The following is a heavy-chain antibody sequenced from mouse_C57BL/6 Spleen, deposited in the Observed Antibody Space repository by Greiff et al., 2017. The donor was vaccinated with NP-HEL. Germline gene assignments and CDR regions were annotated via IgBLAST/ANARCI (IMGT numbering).Heavy chain of an antibody. J-gene: IGHJ1*03. Sequence: VQLQQSGPGLVQPSQSLSITCTVSGFSLTSYGVHWVRQSPGKGLEWLGVIWSGGSTDYNAAFISRLSISKDNSKSQVFFKMNSLQADDTAIYYCARYSTGTSYWYFDVWGTGTTVTVSS. D-gene: IGHD4-1*02. CDR1: GFSLTSYG. CDR2: IWSGGST. CDR3: ARYSTGTSYWYFDV. V-gene: IGHV2-2*01.